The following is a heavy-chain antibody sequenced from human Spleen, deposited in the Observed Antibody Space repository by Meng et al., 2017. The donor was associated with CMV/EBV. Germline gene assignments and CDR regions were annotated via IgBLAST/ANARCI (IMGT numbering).Heavy chain of an antibody. CDR2: IGTAGDT. V-gene: IGHV3-13*03. CDR1: GFTFSSYD. Sequence: GGSLRLSCAACGFTFSSYDMHWVRQATGKGLEWVSAIGTAGDTYYPGSVKGQFTISRDNAKNSLYLQMNSLRVEDAALYYCARDHGSSEYYLDYWGQGTLVTVSS. D-gene: IGHD1-26*01. CDR3: ARDHGSSEYYLDY. J-gene: IGHJ4*02.